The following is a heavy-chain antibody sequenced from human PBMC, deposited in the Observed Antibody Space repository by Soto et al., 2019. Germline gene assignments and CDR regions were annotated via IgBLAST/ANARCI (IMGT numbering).Heavy chain of an antibody. J-gene: IGHJ4*02. V-gene: IGHV3-48*02. D-gene: IGHD5-18*01. CDR3: ARAIRGFSYVVDY. CDR2: ISGSGATK. CDR1: GFTFSSHS. Sequence: LRLSCAASGFTFSSHSINWVRQAPGKGLEWVSYISGSGATKYYADSVKGRFTISRDNARNSLYLQMSSLSDEDTAVYYCARAIRGFSYVVDYWGQGTLVTVSS.